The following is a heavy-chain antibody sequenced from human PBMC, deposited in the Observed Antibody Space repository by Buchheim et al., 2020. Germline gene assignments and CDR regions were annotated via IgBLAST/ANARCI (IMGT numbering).Heavy chain of an antibody. D-gene: IGHD6-13*01. CDR2: MNPNSGNT. CDR3: ASSSWYYYYYGMDV. Sequence: QVQLVQSGAEVKKPGASVKVSCKASGYTFTSYDINWVRQATGQGLEWMGWMNPNSGNTGYEQKFQGRGTMTRNTSINTAYMELSSLGSEDTAVYYCASSSWYYYYYGMDVWGQGTT. J-gene: IGHJ6*02. CDR1: GYTFTSYD. V-gene: IGHV1-8*01.